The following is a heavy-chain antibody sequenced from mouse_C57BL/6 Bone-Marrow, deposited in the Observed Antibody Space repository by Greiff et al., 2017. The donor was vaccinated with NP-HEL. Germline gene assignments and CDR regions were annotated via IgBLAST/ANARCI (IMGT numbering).Heavy chain of an antibody. CDR2: IYPGNSDT. V-gene: IGHV1-5*01. J-gene: IGHJ2*01. D-gene: IGHD3-3*01. CDR1: GYTFTSYW. Sequence: EVQLQQSGTVLARPGASVKMSCKTSGYTFTSYWMHWVKQRPGQGLEWIGAIYPGNSDTSYNQKFKGKAKLPAVTSASTAYMERSSLTNEDSAVYYCTKGPFDYWGQGTTLTVSS. CDR3: TKGPFDY.